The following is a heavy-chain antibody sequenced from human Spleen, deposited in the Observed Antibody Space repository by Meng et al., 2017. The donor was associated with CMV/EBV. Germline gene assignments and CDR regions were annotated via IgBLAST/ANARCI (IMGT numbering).Heavy chain of an antibody. J-gene: IGHJ5*02. CDR3: AKDHLLTYSGSYLAANWFDP. CDR1: GYTFTSYG. Sequence: ASVKVSCKASGYTFTSYGISWVRQAPGQGLEWMGWISAYNGNTNYAQKLQGRVTMTTDTSTSTAYMELRSLRSDDTAVYYCAKDHLLTYSGSYLAANWFDPWGQGTLVTVSS. D-gene: IGHD1-26*01. CDR2: ISAYNGNT. V-gene: IGHV1-18*01.